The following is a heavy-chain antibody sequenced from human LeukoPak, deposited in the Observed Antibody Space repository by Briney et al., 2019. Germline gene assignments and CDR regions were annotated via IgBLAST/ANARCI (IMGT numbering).Heavy chain of an antibody. CDR2: IYTSGST. V-gene: IGHV4-59*10. Sequence: SETLSLTCAVYGGSFSGYYWSWIRQPAGKGLEWIGRIYTSGSTNYNPSLKSRVTMSVDTSKNQFSLKLSSVTAADTAVYYCARSSLVPSSYYYYYYMDVWGKGTTVTVSS. J-gene: IGHJ6*03. CDR3: ARSSLVPSSYYYYYYMDV. CDR1: GGSFSGYY. D-gene: IGHD6-6*01.